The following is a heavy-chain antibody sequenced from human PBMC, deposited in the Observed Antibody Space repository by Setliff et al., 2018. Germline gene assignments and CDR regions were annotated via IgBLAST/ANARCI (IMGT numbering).Heavy chain of an antibody. CDR1: GASINRDY. CDR2: IHYSGST. V-gene: IGHV4-59*08. CDR3: ARGGSSGWYGGAFDM. D-gene: IGHD6-19*01. J-gene: IGHJ3*02. Sequence: PSETLSLTCSVSGASINRDYWNWIRQPPGKGLEWIGYIHYSGSTNYNPSLKSRVTISFNTSKNQISLKLSSVTAAETALYYCARGGSSGWYGGAFDMWGQGTKVTV.